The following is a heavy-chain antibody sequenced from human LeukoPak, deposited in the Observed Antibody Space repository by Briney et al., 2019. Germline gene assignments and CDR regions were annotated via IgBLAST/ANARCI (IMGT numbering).Heavy chain of an antibody. V-gene: IGHV1-18*01. CDR1: GYTFTSYG. CDR3: ARVYYDYVWGSYRYTGRYFDY. Sequence: GASVKVSCKASGYTFTSYGISWVRQAPGQGLEWMGWISAYNGNTNYAQKLQGRVTMTTDTSTSTAYMELRSLRSDDTAVYYCARVYYDYVWGSYRYTGRYFDYWGQGTLVTVSS. CDR2: ISAYNGNT. J-gene: IGHJ4*02. D-gene: IGHD3-16*02.